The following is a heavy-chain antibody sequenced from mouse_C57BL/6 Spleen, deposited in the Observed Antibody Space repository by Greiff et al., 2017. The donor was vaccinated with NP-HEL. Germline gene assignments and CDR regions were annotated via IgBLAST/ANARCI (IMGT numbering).Heavy chain of an antibody. J-gene: IGHJ3*01. Sequence: QVQLQQSGAELVRPGASVTLSCKASGYTFTDYEMHWVKQTPVHGLEWIGAIDPETGGTAYNQKFKGKAILTADKSSSTAYMELRSLTSEDSAVYYCTRENDDYDWFAYWGQGTLVTVSA. CDR1: GYTFTDYE. CDR3: TRENDDYDWFAY. V-gene: IGHV1-15*01. D-gene: IGHD2-4*01. CDR2: IDPETGGT.